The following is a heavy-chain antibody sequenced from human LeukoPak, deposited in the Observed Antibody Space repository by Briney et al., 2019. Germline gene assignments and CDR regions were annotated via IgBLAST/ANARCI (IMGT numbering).Heavy chain of an antibody. J-gene: IGHJ2*01. Sequence: PSQTLSLTCTVSGNSISSGDNYWSWIRQPPGEGLEWIGSIYYSGSTYYNPSLKSRVTISVDTSKNQFSLKLSSVTAADTAVYYCARSIGQQLSISWYFDLWGRGTLVTVSS. CDR2: IYYSGST. CDR1: GNSISSGDNY. D-gene: IGHD6-13*01. CDR3: ARSIGQQLSISWYFDL. V-gene: IGHV4-39*07.